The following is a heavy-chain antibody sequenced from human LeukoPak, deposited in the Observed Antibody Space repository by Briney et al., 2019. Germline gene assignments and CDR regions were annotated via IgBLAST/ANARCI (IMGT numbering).Heavy chain of an antibody. J-gene: IGHJ5*02. D-gene: IGHD6-19*01. CDR3: ARAPVAGTPLPNHPVFDP. V-gene: IGHV6-1*01. CDR1: GDSVSSNSAS. CDR2: TYYRSKWYS. Sequence: SQTLSLTCAISGDSVSSNSASWNWIRQSPSRGLEWLGRTYYRSKWYSDYAVSVKSRITINPDTSKNQFSLQLNSVTPEDTAVYYCARAPVAGTPLPNHPVFDPWGQGTLVTVSS.